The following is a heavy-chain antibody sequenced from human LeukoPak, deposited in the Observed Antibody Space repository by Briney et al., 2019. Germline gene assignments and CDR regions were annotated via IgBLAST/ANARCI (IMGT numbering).Heavy chain of an antibody. CDR3: AASGDFDY. D-gene: IGHD7-27*01. J-gene: IGHJ4*02. CDR1: GFTFDDYA. CDR2: ISWNSGSI. V-gene: IGHV3-9*03. Sequence: GRSLRLSCAASGFTFDDYAMHWVRQAPGKGLEWVSGISWNSGSIGYADSVKGRFTISRDNAKNSLYLQMNSLRAEDMALYYCAASGDFDYWGQGTLVTVSS.